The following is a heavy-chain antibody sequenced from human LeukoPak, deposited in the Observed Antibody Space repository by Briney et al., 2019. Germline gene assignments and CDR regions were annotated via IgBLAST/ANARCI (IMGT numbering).Heavy chain of an antibody. CDR3: ARGYSSGWYYFDY. D-gene: IGHD6-19*01. J-gene: IGHJ4*02. CDR1: GFTFSSYA. Sequence: GGSLRLSCAASGFTFSSYAMSWVRQAPGKGLEWVSAISGSGGSTYYADSVKGRFTISRDNSKNTLYLQMNSLRAEDTAVYYCARGYSSGWYYFDYWGQGTLVTVSS. V-gene: IGHV3-23*01. CDR2: ISGSGGST.